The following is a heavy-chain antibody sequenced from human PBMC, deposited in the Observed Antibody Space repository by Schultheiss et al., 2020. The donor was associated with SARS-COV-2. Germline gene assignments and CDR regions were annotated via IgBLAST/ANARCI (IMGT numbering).Heavy chain of an antibody. J-gene: IGHJ4*02. V-gene: IGHV3-64D*09. CDR2: ISSNGGST. CDR3: ARDPNWNYGGLFDY. Sequence: GESLKISCSTSGFTFSSYAMHWVRQAPGKGLEYVSAISSNGGSTYYADSVKGRFTISRDNSKNTLYLQMSSLRAEDTAVYYCARDPNWNYGGLFDYWGQGTLVTVSS. D-gene: IGHD1-7*01. CDR1: GFTFSSYA.